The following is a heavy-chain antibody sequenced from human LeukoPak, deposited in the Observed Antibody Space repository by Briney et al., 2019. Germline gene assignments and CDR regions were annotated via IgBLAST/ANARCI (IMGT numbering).Heavy chain of an antibody. J-gene: IGHJ4*02. CDR3: AKDRTGGD. CDR1: GFTFSSFG. CDR2: VSGSGIST. D-gene: IGHD1-1*01. Sequence: PGGSLRLSCAVSGFTFSSFGMTWLRQAPGKGLEWVSAVSGSGISTYYADSVKGRFTISRDNSKNTLYLQMNSLRVDDTAVYYCAKDRTGGDWGQGTLVTVSS. V-gene: IGHV3-23*01.